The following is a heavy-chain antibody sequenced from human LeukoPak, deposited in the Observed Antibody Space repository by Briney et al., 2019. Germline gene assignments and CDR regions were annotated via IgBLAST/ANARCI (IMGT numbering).Heavy chain of an antibody. D-gene: IGHD6-13*01. CDR3: AKRQVRGAAAGTSTWFDP. V-gene: IGHV3-23*01. CDR2: ISGSGGST. J-gene: IGHJ5*02. Sequence: GGSLRLSCAASGFSFSSYAMSWVRQAPGKGLEWVSAISGSGGSTYYAGSVKGRFTISRDNFKHTLYLQMNSLRAEDTAVYYCAKRQVRGAAAGTSTWFDPWGQGTLVTVSS. CDR1: GFSFSSYA.